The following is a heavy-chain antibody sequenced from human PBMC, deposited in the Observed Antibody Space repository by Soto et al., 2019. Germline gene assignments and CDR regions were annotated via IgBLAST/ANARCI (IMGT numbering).Heavy chain of an antibody. Sequence: GGSLRLSCAASGFTFSSYGMHWVRQAPGKGLEWVAVISYDGSNKYYADSVKGRFTISRDNSKNTLYLQMNSLRAEDTAVYYCAKSKGGIAAAGLDYWGQGTLVTVS. V-gene: IGHV3-30*18. J-gene: IGHJ4*02. D-gene: IGHD6-13*01. CDR2: ISYDGSNK. CDR3: AKSKGGIAAAGLDY. CDR1: GFTFSSYG.